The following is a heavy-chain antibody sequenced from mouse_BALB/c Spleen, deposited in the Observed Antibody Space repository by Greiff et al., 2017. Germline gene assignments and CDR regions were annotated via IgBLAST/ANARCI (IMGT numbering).Heavy chain of an antibody. CDR3: ARNPMINYAMDY. Sequence: EVKVVESGPSLVKPSQTLSLTCSVTGDSITSGYWNWIRKFPGNKLEYMGYISYSGSTYYNPSLKSRISITRDTSKNQYYLQLNSVTTEDTATYYCARNPMINYAMDYWGQGTSVTVSS. D-gene: IGHD2-4*01. V-gene: IGHV3-8*02. CDR1: GDSITSGY. CDR2: ISYSGST. J-gene: IGHJ4*01.